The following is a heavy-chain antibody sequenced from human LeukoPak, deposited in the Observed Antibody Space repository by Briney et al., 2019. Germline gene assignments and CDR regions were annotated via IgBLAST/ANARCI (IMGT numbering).Heavy chain of an antibody. J-gene: IGHJ4*02. D-gene: IGHD5-18*01. CDR3: ACLVGHVDTAMVRDY. CDR2: IYYSGST. CDR1: GGSISSSSYY. V-gene: IGHV4-39*01. Sequence: SETLSLTCTVSGGSISSSSYYWGWIRQPPGKGLEWIGSIYYSGSTYYNPSLKSRVTISVDTSKNQFSLKLSSVTAADTAVYYCACLVGHVDTAMVRDYWGQGTLVTVSS.